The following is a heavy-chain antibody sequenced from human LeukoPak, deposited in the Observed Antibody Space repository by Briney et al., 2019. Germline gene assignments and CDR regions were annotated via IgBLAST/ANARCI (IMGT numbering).Heavy chain of an antibody. V-gene: IGHV3-74*01. CDR3: ARVWGSTGDLNY. J-gene: IGHJ4*02. D-gene: IGHD7-27*01. Sequence: GGSLRLSCAASGFTFSSYWMHWVRQAPGEGLVWVSRINTDGDITTYADSVKGRFTVSRDNAKNTVYLQMNSLRGEDTAVYYCARVWGSTGDLNYWGQGTLVTVSS. CDR2: INTDGDIT. CDR1: GFTFSSYW.